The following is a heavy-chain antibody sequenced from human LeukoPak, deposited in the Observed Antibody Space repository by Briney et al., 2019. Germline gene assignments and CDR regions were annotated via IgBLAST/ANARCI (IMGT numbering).Heavy chain of an antibody. V-gene: IGHV3-30*03. Sequence: PGGSLRLSCAASGFSLSRFGMHWVRQAPGKGLEWVAVMSSDGSNEFYADSVKGRFSISRDNSKNTLYLQMNSLRAEDTAVYYSARDRNNWNYWAWFDPWGQGTLVTVSS. J-gene: IGHJ5*02. CDR1: GFSLSRFG. D-gene: IGHD1-7*01. CDR2: MSSDGSNE. CDR3: ARDRNNWNYWAWFDP.